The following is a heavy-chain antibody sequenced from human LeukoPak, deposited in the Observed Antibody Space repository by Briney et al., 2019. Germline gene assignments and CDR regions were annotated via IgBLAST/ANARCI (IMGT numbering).Heavy chain of an antibody. CDR1: GYSFTSYG. Sequence: GASVKVSCKASGYSFTSYGISWVRQAPGQGLEWMGWISVYNGNTNYAQNLQGRVTMTTDTSTNTAYMELRSLRSDDTAVYYCARPDEQQLVRDAFDIWGQGTMVTVFS. V-gene: IGHV1-18*01. CDR2: ISVYNGNT. D-gene: IGHD6-13*01. CDR3: ARPDEQQLVRDAFDI. J-gene: IGHJ3*02.